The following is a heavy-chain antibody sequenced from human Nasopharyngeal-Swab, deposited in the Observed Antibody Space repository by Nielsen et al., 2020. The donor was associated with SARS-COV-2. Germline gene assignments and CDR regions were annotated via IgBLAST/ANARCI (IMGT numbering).Heavy chain of an antibody. CDR3: AKVVRGYCGGDCPDWYFEL. V-gene: IGHV3-11*01. CDR1: GFTFSDYY. CDR2: ISSNGSNI. D-gene: IGHD2-21*02. Sequence: GESLKISCAASGFTFSDYYMSWIRQAPGKGLEWVSYISSNGSNISYADSVKGRFTISRDNSKNTLYLQMNSLRAEDTAVYYCAKVVRGYCGGDCPDWYFELWGRGTLVTVSS. J-gene: IGHJ2*01.